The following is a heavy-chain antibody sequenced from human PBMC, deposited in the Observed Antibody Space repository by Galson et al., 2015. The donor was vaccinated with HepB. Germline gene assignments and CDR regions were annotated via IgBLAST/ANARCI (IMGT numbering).Heavy chain of an antibody. D-gene: IGHD5-24*01. CDR2: IIPIFGTA. J-gene: IGHJ4*02. CDR1: GGTFSSYA. Sequence: SVKVSCKASGGTFSSYAISWVRQAPGQGLEWMGRIIPIFGTANYAQKFQGRVSITADESTGTVYMELSSLRSEDTAVYYCARDRRDGYNPPAFDYWGKGTLVTVSS. V-gene: IGHV1-69*13. CDR3: ARDRRDGYNPPAFDY.